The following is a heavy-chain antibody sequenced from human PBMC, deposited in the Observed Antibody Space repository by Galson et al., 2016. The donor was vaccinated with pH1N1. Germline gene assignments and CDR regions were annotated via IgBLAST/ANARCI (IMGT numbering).Heavy chain of an antibody. CDR3: ARPGNYDGDRRGAFDL. V-gene: IGHV3-48*04. Sequence: SLRLSCAASGFTFSSWHMDWVRQAPGEGLEWISFIIYTSATIYYADSVKGRFTVSRDNAKHSLYLQMNSLRAEDTAVYYCARPGNYDGDRRGAFDLWGQGTMVTVSP. CDR2: IIYTSATI. D-gene: IGHD4-23*01. J-gene: IGHJ3*01. CDR1: GFTFSSWH.